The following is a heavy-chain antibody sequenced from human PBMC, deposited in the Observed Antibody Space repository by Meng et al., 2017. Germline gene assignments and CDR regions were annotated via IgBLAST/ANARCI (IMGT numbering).Heavy chain of an antibody. D-gene: IGHD3-16*01. CDR3: ARDVGADAFDL. V-gene: IGHV1-46*04. J-gene: IGHJ3*01. CDR1: GFTFTTYY. CDR2: INPSGGRP. Sequence: ASVKVSCKASGFTFTTYYYHWVRQTPGQGLEWTGIINPSGGRPTYAQKLQGRVTLTRDTSTTTVYMELSSLRSEDTAMYYCARDVGADAFDLWGQGTMVTVSS.